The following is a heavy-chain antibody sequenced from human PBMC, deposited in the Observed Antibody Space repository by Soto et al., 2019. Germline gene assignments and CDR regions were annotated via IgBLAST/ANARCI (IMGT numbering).Heavy chain of an antibody. D-gene: IGHD6-13*01. CDR1: GYTFTSYY. CDR2: INPSGGST. V-gene: IGHV1-46*01. Sequence: ASVKVSCKASGYTFTSYYMHWVRQAPGQGLEWMGIINPSGGSTSYAQKFQGRVTMTRDTSTSTVYMELSSLRSEDTAVYYCARWMKGSAAGTPSGAFDIWAQGTMVTVSS. CDR3: ARWMKGSAAGTPSGAFDI. J-gene: IGHJ3*02.